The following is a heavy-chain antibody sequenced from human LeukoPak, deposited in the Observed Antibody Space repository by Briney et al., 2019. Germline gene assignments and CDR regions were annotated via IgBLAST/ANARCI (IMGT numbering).Heavy chain of an antibody. V-gene: IGHV1-8*02. CDR3: ARGLKRGYYYYYGMDV. J-gene: IGHJ6*02. Sequence: ASVKVSCKASGYTFTGYYMHWVRQATGQGLEWMGWTNPNSGNTGYAQKFQGRVTMTRNTSISTAYMELSSLGSEDTAVYYCARGLKRGYYYYYGMDVWGQGTTVTVSS. CDR1: GYTFTGYY. CDR2: TNPNSGNT.